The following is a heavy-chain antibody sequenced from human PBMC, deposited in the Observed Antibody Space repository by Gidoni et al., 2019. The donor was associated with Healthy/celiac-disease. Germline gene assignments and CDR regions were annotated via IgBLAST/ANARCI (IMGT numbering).Heavy chain of an antibody. J-gene: IGHJ6*02. V-gene: IGHV2-70*01. CDR1: GFSLSTSGMC. Sequence: QVTLRESGPALVKPTQTLTLTCTFSGFSLSTSGMCVSWIRQPPGKALEWLALIDWDDDKYYSTSLKTRLTISKDTSKNQVVLTMTNMDPVDTATYYCARIPPDCSGGSCYSYYYYGMDVWGQGTTVTVSS. CDR2: IDWDDDK. D-gene: IGHD2-15*01. CDR3: ARIPPDCSGGSCYSYYYYGMDV.